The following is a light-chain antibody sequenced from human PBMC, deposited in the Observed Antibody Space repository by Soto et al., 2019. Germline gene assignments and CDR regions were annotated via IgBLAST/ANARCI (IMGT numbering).Light chain of an antibody. Sequence: QSALTQPASVSGSPGQSITISCTGTSSDVGGYNYVSWYQHHPGKAPILMIYEVSSRPSGVSNRFGGSKSGNTASLTISGLQAEDEADYFCISDSTKSSVVFGGGTKLTVL. V-gene: IGLV2-14*01. CDR3: ISDSTKSSVV. CDR2: EVS. J-gene: IGLJ2*01. CDR1: SSDVGGYNY.